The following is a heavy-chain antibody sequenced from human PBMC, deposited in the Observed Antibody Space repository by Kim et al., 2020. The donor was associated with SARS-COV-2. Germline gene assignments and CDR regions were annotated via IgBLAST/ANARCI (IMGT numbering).Heavy chain of an antibody. J-gene: IGHJ4*02. CDR2: IYYSGRT. CDR1: GGSISSGGYY. CDR3: ARSFGVAPPVDY. V-gene: IGHV4-31*03. Sequence: SETLSLTCTVSGGSISSGGYYWSWIRQHPGKGLEWIGYIYYSGRTYYNPSLKSRVTISVDTSKNQFSLKLSSVTAADTAVYYCARSFGVAPPVDYWGQGTLVTVSS. D-gene: IGHD3-3*01.